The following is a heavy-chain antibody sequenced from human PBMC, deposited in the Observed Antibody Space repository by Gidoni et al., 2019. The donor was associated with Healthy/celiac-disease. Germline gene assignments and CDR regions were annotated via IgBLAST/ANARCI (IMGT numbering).Heavy chain of an antibody. CDR2: ISSSSSTI. D-gene: IGHD3-22*01. J-gene: IGHJ4*02. CDR1: GFTFSSYS. V-gene: IGHV3-48*02. CDR3: ARDYYYYDSSGYYFDY. Sequence: EVQLVESGGGLVQPGGSLRLSCAASGFTFSSYSMNWVRQAPGKGLEWVSYISSSSSTIYYADSVKGRFTISRDNAKNSLYLQMNSLRDEDTAVYYCARDYYYYDSSGYYFDYWGQGTLVTVSS.